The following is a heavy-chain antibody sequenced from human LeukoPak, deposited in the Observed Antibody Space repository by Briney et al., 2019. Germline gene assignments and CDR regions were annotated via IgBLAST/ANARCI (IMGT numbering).Heavy chain of an antibody. J-gene: IGHJ6*03. V-gene: IGHV3-48*03. CDR3: ARLRYHDFWSGYWKYYYYMDV. Sequence: PGGSLRLSCAASGFTFSSCEMNWVRQAPGKGLEWVSYISSSGSTIYYADSVKGRFTISRDNAKNSLYLQMNSLRAEDTAVYYCARLRYHDFWSGYWKYYYYMDVWGKGTTVTVSS. D-gene: IGHD3-3*01. CDR1: GFTFSSCE. CDR2: ISSSGSTI.